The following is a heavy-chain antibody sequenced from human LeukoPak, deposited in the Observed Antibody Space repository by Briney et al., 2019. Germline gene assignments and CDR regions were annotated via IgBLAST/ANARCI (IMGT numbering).Heavy chain of an antibody. V-gene: IGHV1-8*01. Sequence: ASVKVSCKASGYTFTSYDINWVRQATGQGLEWMGWMNPNSGNTGYAQKFQGRVTMTRNTSISTAYMELSSLRSEDTAVYYCARAEVLRCFDLYYFDYWGQGTLVTVSS. J-gene: IGHJ4*02. CDR1: GYTFTSYD. CDR3: ARAEVLRCFDLYYFDY. CDR2: MNPNSGNT. D-gene: IGHD3-9*01.